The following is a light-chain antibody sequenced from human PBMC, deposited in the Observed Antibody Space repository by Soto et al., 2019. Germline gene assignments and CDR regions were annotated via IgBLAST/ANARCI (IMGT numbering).Light chain of an antibody. V-gene: IGLV2-11*01. J-gene: IGLJ1*01. Sequence: QSALTQPRSVSGSPGQAVTISCTGTSSDVGLYNYVSWYQQHPGKAPKLLIFDVRQRPSGVPDRFSGSKSGNTASLTISGLQAEDEADYYCSSYAASPTYVFGTG. CDR3: SSYAASPTYV. CDR2: DVR. CDR1: SSDVGLYNY.